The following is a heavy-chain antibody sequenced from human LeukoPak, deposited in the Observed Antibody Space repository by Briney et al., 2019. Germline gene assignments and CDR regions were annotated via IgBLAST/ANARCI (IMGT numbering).Heavy chain of an antibody. D-gene: IGHD4-17*01. CDR1: GFTFSSYA. CDR2: ISYDGSNK. J-gene: IGHJ4*02. Sequence: GGSLRLSCAASGFTFSSYAMHWVRQAPGEGLEWVAVISYDGSNKYYADSVKGRFTISRDNSKNTLYLQMNSLRAEDTAVYYCAKDGRGAPHDYGDYCDYWGQGTLVTVSS. V-gene: IGHV3-30-3*01. CDR3: AKDGRGAPHDYGDYCDY.